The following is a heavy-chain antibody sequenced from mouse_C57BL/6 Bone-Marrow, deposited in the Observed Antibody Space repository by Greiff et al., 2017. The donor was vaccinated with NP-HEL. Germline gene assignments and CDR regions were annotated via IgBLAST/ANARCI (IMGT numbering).Heavy chain of an antibody. CDR3: ASPYDYDVAWFAY. CDR1: GFTFSSYG. Sequence: EVMLVESGGDLAKPGGSLKLSCAASGFTFSSYGMSWVRQTPDKRLEWVATISSGGSYTYYPDSVKGRFTISRDNAKNTLYLQMSSLKSEDTAMYYCASPYDYDVAWFAYWGQGTLVTVSA. J-gene: IGHJ3*01. CDR2: ISSGGSYT. D-gene: IGHD2-4*01. V-gene: IGHV5-6*01.